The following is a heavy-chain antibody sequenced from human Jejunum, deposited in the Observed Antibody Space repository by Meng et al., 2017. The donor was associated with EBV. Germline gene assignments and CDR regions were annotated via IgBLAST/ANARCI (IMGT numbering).Heavy chain of an antibody. Sequence: TSDDVRPTLPHPPQTTSLACTLSVSLFVISVVAVAWTRQPPVNALEWLALIYFDNDQPYSPSLKSRLTITRDTSRNQVVLTMTNMDPVDTATYYCAHRRWDNSGWYGGQFDYWGQGTLVTVSS. CDR3: AHRRWDNSGWYGGQFDY. D-gene: IGHD6-19*01. CDR1: VSLFVISVVA. V-gene: IGHV2-5*02. J-gene: IGHJ4*02. CDR2: IYFDNDQ.